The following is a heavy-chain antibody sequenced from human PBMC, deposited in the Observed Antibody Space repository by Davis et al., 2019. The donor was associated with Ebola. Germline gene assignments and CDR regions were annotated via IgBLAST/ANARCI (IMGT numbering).Heavy chain of an antibody. J-gene: IGHJ5*02. Sequence: PGGSLRLSCAASGFTFRSYWMSWVRQAPGKGPEWVANTNQYGSERYYVDSVKGRFTISRDNSKNSLYLEMNSLRAEDTAVYYCARDSQGKIPFDPWGQGTLVTVSS. D-gene: IGHD3-10*01. CDR3: ARDSQGKIPFDP. V-gene: IGHV3-7*03. CDR1: GFTFRSYW. CDR2: TNQYGSER.